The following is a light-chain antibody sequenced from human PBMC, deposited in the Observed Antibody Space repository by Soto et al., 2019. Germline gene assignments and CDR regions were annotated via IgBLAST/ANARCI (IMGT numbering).Light chain of an antibody. CDR1: QSVLYSSNNQNY. CDR3: QQYYSTPPWT. CDR2: WAS. Sequence: DIVMTQSPDSLAVALGERATINCKSSQSVLYSSNNQNYLAWYQQKPGQPPKLPIYWASTLESGVPDRFSGSGSGTDFTLTISSLQAEDVAVYYCQQYYSTPPWTFGQGTKVESK. J-gene: IGKJ1*01. V-gene: IGKV4-1*01.